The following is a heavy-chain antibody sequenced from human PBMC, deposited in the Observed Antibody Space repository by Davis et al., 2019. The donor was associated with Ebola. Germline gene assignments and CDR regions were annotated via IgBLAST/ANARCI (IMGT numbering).Heavy chain of an antibody. J-gene: IGHJ4*02. CDR2: INPSGGST. V-gene: IGHV1-46*01. CDR1: GYTFTSYD. D-gene: IGHD2-2*02. CDR3: ARDFRGEGGIRYCSSTSCYTHLFDY. Sequence: ASVKVSCKASGYTFTSYDINWVRQAPGQGLEWMGIINPSGGSTSYAQKFQGRVTMTRDTSTSTVYMELSSLRSEDTAVYYCARDFRGEGGIRYCSSTSCYTHLFDYWGQGTLVTVSS.